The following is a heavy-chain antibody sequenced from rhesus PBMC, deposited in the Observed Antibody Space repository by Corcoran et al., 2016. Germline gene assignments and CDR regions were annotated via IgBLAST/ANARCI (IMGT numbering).Heavy chain of an antibody. D-gene: IGHD6-25*01. CDR1: GYSFTNYY. J-gene: IGHJ4*01. V-gene: IGHV1-180*01. CDR3: TRAPAAGGFDY. Sequence: QVQLVQSGAEIKQPGASVKLSCKASGYSFTNYYIHWVRQAPGQGLEWIGLISPYNGNKVYAQNFHGRVTITTDTSTTTGYMELSSLGSEDTAVYYCTRAPAAGGFDYWGQGVPVTVSS. CDR2: ISPYNGNK.